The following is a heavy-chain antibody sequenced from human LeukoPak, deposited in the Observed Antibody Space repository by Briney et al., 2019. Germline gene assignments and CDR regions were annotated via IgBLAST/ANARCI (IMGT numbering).Heavy chain of an antibody. J-gene: IGHJ4*01. CDR1: GDSISNYY. D-gene: IGHD5-12*01. CDR2: IYYSGST. V-gene: IGHV4-59*01. CDR3: ASSGRVATVGY. Sequence: SETLSLTCTVSGDSISNYYWSWMRQPPGKGREGIGYIYYSGSTNYKPSLQSRVTISVDTSKNQFSLKLSSVTAEDTAVYYCASSGRVATVGYWGHGTLVTVSS.